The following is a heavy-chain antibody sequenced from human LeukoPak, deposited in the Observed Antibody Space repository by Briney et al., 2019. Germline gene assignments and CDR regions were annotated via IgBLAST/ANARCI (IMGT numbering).Heavy chain of an antibody. Sequence: PGGSLRLSCAASGFTFSSYSMNWVRQAPGKGLEWVSSISSSSSYIYYADSVKGRFTISRDNSKNTLYLQMNSLTTENTAVYYCAKDPRHSRYKTLVNAMTTFDYFDYWGQGTLVTVSS. CDR2: ISSSSSYI. CDR1: GFTFSSYS. CDR3: AKDPRHSRYKTLVNAMTTFDYFDY. J-gene: IGHJ4*02. D-gene: IGHD2/OR15-2a*01. V-gene: IGHV3-21*01.